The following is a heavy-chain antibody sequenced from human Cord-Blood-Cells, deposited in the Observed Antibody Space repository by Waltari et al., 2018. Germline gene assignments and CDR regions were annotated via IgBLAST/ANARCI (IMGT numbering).Heavy chain of an antibody. CDR3: ARAPLRRYSYGHDAFDI. CDR1: GGSFSGYY. CDR2: INHSGST. V-gene: IGHV4-34*01. Sequence: QVQLQQWGAGLLKPSETLSLTCAVYGGSFSGYYWSWIRQPPGKGLEWIGEINHSGSTNYHPPLKSRVTISVDTSKNQFSLKRSSVTAADTAVYYCARAPLRRYSYGHDAFDIWGQGTMVTVSS. J-gene: IGHJ3*02. D-gene: IGHD5-18*01.